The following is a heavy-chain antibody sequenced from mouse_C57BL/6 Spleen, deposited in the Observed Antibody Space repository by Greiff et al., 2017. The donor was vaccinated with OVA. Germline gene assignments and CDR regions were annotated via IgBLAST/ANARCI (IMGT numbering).Heavy chain of an antibody. D-gene: IGHD2-3*01. CDR3: ARSGDGYSYFDY. V-gene: IGHV1-82*01. CDR1: GYAFSSSW. J-gene: IGHJ2*01. Sequence: QVQLKESGPELVKPGASVKISCKASGYAFSSSWMNWVKQRPGKGLEWIGRIYPGDGDTNYNGKFKGKATLTADKSSSTAYMQLSSLTSEDSAVYFCARSGDGYSYFDYWGQGTTLTVSS. CDR2: IYPGDGDT.